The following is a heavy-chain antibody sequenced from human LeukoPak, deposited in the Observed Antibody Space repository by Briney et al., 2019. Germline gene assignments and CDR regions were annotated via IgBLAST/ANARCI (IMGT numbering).Heavy chain of an antibody. D-gene: IGHD3-10*01. CDR3: AKRNTMVRGGPCFDY. Sequence: GGSLRLSCAASGFTFSSYGMSWVRQAPGKGLEWVSAISGNGGDTFYADSVKGRFTNSRDNSKDTLYLQMNDLRPDDTAIYYCAKRNTMVRGGPCFDYWGQGLLVTVSS. CDR1: GFTFSSYG. CDR2: ISGNGGDT. J-gene: IGHJ4*02. V-gene: IGHV3-23*01.